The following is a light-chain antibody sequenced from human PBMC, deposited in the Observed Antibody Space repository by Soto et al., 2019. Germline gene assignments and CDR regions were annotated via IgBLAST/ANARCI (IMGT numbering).Light chain of an antibody. Sequence: DIQMTQSPSTLSASVGDRVTITCRASQSISSWLAWYQQKPWKAPKLLIYKASSLESGVPSRFSGSGSGTEFTLTISSLQPDDFATYYCKQYNSYPWTFGQGTKVEIE. CDR2: KAS. CDR1: QSISSW. V-gene: IGKV1-5*03. J-gene: IGKJ1*01. CDR3: KQYNSYPWT.